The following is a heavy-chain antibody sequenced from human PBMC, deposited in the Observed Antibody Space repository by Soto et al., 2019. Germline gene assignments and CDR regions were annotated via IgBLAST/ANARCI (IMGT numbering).Heavy chain of an antibody. CDR1: GFTFSSYA. Sequence: PVGSLRLSCSASGFTFSSYAMHWVRQAPGKGLEYVSAISSNGGSTYYADSVKGRFTISRDNSKNTLYLQMSSLRAEDTAVYYCVKGFNYYYYGMDVWGQGTTVTVS. CDR3: VKGFNYYYYGMDV. CDR2: ISSNGGST. J-gene: IGHJ6*02. V-gene: IGHV3-64D*06.